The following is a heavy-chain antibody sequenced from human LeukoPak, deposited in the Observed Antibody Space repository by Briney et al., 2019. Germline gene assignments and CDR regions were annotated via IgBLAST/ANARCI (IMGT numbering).Heavy chain of an antibody. CDR3: GRHRSGSGTYFIDY. CDR1: GFTFSSYS. D-gene: IGHD3-10*01. J-gene: IGHJ4*02. V-gene: IGHV3-7*01. CDR2: MKKDGSET. Sequence: GGSLRLSCVVSGFTFSSYSMIWVRQARGKGLQGVANMKKDGSETNCVDSVKGRFTISRDNAKNSLYLQVNRLRAEDTAVYYCGRHRSGSGTYFIDYWGQGTLVSVSS.